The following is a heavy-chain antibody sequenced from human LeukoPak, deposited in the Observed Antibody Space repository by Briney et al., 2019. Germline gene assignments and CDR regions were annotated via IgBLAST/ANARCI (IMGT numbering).Heavy chain of an antibody. CDR2: IRGTDDTT. J-gene: IGHJ4*02. D-gene: IGHD3-22*01. V-gene: IGHV3-23*01. Sequence: PGGSLRLSCAASGFTFSSYAMTWVRQAPGKGLEWISCIRGTDDTTYYADSVKGRFTISRDSSRSTLYLQMHSLRAEDTAMYYCAKDMYTYDSPYFDSWGQGALVTVAS. CDR3: AKDMYTYDSPYFDS. CDR1: GFTFSSYA.